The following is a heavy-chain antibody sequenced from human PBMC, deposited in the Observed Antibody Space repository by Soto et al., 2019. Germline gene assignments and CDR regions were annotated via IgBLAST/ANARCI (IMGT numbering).Heavy chain of an antibody. Sequence: ASVKVSCKASGYTFTSYDINWVRQATGQGLEWMGWMNPTSSNTGYAQKFQGRVTMTRNTSISTAYMELSSLRSEDTAAYYCVRGHRQSGIYTGDSWGQGTLVTVSS. CDR3: VRGHRQSGIYTGDS. D-gene: IGHD1-26*01. J-gene: IGHJ4*02. V-gene: IGHV1-8*01. CDR2: MNPTSSNT. CDR1: GYTFTSYD.